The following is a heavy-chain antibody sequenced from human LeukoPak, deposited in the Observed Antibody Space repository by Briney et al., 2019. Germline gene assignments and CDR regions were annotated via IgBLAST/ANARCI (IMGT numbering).Heavy chain of an antibody. CDR2: ISGSGGST. CDR3: AKESGITMIVVVRYFDY. D-gene: IGHD3-22*01. V-gene: IGHV3-23*01. J-gene: IGHJ4*02. Sequence: PGGSLRLSCAASGFTFSSYAMSWVRQAPGKGLEWVSAISGSGGSTYYADSVKGRFTISRDNSKNTLYLQMNSLRAEDTAVYYCAKESGITMIVVVRYFDYWGQGTLVTVSS. CDR1: GFTFSSYA.